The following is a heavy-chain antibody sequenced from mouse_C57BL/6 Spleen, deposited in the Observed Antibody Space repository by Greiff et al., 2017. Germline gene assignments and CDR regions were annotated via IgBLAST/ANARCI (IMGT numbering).Heavy chain of an antibody. J-gene: IGHJ2*01. CDR2: IDPSDSYT. CDR1: GYTFTSYW. Sequence: VQLQQPGAELVMPGASVKLSCKASGYTFTSYWMHWVKQRPGQGLEWIGEIDPSDSYTNYNQKFKGKSTLTVDKSSSTAYMQLSSLASEDSAVYYCARAVYYGTLCDYWGQGTTLTVSS. D-gene: IGHD1-1*01. CDR3: ARAVYYGTLCDY. V-gene: IGHV1-69*01.